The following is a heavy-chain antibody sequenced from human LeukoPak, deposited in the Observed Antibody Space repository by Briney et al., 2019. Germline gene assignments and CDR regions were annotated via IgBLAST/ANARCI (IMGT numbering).Heavy chain of an antibody. Sequence: SETLSLTCTVSGGPISSYYWSWLRQPAGKGLEWIGRIYTSGSTNYNPSLKSRVTMSVDTSKNQFSLKLSSVTAADTAVYYCARFAIVVVPADRSYYMDVWGKGTTVTVSS. D-gene: IGHD2-2*01. CDR2: IYTSGST. V-gene: IGHV4-4*07. CDR1: GGPISSYY. J-gene: IGHJ6*03. CDR3: ARFAIVVVPADRSYYMDV.